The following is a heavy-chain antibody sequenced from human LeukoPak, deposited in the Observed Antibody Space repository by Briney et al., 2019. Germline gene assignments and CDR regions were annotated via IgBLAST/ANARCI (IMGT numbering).Heavy chain of an antibody. Sequence: PGGSLRLSCAASGFTFSSYAMHWVRQAPGKGLEWVAVISYDGSNKYYADSVKGRFTISRDNSKSTLYLQMNSLRAEDTAVYYCAGELGSGYWGQGTLVTVSS. J-gene: IGHJ4*02. CDR1: GFTFSSYA. CDR2: ISYDGSNK. V-gene: IGHV3-30-3*01. D-gene: IGHD7-27*01. CDR3: AGELGSGY.